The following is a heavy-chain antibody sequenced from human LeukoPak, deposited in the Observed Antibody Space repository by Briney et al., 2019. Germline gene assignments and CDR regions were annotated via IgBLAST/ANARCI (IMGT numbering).Heavy chain of an antibody. Sequence: GGSLRLSCATSGFTFSSYGMHWVRQAPGKGLEWVAVISYDGSNKYYADSVKGRFTISRDNSKSTLCLQMNSLRAEDTAVYYCAKQLGYCSDGSCYFPYRGQGTLVTVSS. D-gene: IGHD2-15*01. CDR3: AKQLGYCSDGSCYFPY. CDR1: GFTFSSYG. CDR2: ISYDGSNK. J-gene: IGHJ4*02. V-gene: IGHV3-30*18.